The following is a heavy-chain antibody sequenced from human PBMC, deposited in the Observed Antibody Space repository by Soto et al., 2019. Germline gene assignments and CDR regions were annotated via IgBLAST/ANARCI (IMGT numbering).Heavy chain of an antibody. V-gene: IGHV1-69*01. D-gene: IGHD3-10*01. CDR2: VSPPFRTS. J-gene: IGHJ6*02. Sequence: QVQLVQSGAEVKKPGSSVKVSCKTSGVSFNNNGIGWVRQAPGHGLEWMGGVSPPFRTSNYARKFQGRISPTADASTGTVTMELSSLTSEDTAQYYCARVLYYGSGSYSPYGMDVWGQGTTVTVSS. CDR3: ARVLYYGSGSYSPYGMDV. CDR1: GVSFNNNG.